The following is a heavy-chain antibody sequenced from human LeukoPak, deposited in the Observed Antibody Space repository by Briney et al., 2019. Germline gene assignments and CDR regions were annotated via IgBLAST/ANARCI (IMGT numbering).Heavy chain of an antibody. CDR1: GYTLTKYG. J-gene: IGHJ4*02. V-gene: IGHV1-18*01. CDR2: ISAYNGNT. D-gene: IGHD2-15*01. Sequence: ASVTVSFKASGYTLTKYGIRWVRQAPGQGREWMGWISAYNGNTNYAQKPQGRLTMTTDTSTSTAYMELRSLRSDDTAVYYCARGILQFDYWGQGTLVTVSS. CDR3: ARGILQFDY.